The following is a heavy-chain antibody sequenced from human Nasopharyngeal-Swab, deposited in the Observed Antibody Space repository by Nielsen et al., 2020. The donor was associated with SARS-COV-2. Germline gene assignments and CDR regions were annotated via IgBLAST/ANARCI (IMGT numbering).Heavy chain of an antibody. J-gene: IGHJ4*02. CDR1: GGSISSYY. V-gene: IGHV4-59*08. CDR2: IYYSGST. D-gene: IGHD3-3*01. CDR3: ARHYYDFWSGYYEGYFDY. Sequence: SQTLSLTCTVSGGSISSYYWSWIRQPPGKGLEWIGYIYYSGSTNYNPSLKSRVTISVDTSKNQFSLKLSSVTAADTAVYYCARHYYDFWSGYYEGYFDYWGQGTLVTVSS.